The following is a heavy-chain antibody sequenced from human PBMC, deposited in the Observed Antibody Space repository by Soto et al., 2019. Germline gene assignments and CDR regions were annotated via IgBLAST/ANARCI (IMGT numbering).Heavy chain of an antibody. J-gene: IGHJ4*02. CDR1: GVSVSNSNYY. Sequence: PSETLSLTCTVSGVSVSNSNYYWGWIGQSPGKGLEWIGSVYYRGRSYSKSSIKSRVTISVDTSKNKFSLNLNSVTASDTAVYYCVSQRTSVLTQAYFDYWGPGALVT. CDR3: VSQRTSVLTQAYFDY. V-gene: IGHV4-39*01. CDR2: VYYRGRS. D-gene: IGHD2-8*01.